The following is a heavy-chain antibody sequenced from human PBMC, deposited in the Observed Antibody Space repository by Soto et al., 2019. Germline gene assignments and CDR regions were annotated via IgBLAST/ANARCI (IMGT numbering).Heavy chain of an antibody. CDR1: GGTFSSYA. Sequence: SVKVSCKASGGTFSSYAISWVRQAPGQGLEWMGGIIPIFGTANYAQKFQGRVTITADESTSTAYMELSSLRSEDTAVYYCARNGWGAAARPRSYYCYHGMDVWGQGTTVTVSS. CDR2: IIPIFGTA. J-gene: IGHJ6*02. CDR3: ARNGWGAAARPRSYYCYHGMDV. V-gene: IGHV1-69*13. D-gene: IGHD6-6*01.